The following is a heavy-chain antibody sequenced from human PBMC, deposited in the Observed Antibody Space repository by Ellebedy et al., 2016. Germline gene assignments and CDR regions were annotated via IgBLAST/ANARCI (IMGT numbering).Heavy chain of an antibody. J-gene: IGHJ5*02. Sequence: ASVKVSXXASGYTFTSYGISWVRQAPGQGLEWMGWISAYNGNTNYAQKLQGRVTMTTDTSTSTAYMELRSLRSDDTAVYYCARVWFTMVRGVNSDWFDPWGQGTLVTVSS. CDR2: ISAYNGNT. CDR3: ARVWFTMVRGVNSDWFDP. V-gene: IGHV1-18*01. CDR1: GYTFTSYG. D-gene: IGHD3-10*01.